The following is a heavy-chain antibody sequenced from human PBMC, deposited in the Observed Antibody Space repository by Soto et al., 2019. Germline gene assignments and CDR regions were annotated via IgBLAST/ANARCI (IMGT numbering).Heavy chain of an antibody. CDR2: IYYSGST. V-gene: IGHV4-31*03. Sequence: SETLSLTCTVSGGSISSGGYYWSWIRQHPGKGLEWIGYIYYSGSTYYNPSLKSRVTISVDTSKNQFSLKLSSVTAADTAVYYCAREFLVVASFDPWGQGTLVTVSS. J-gene: IGHJ5*02. CDR1: GGSISSGGYY. CDR3: AREFLVVASFDP. D-gene: IGHD2-15*01.